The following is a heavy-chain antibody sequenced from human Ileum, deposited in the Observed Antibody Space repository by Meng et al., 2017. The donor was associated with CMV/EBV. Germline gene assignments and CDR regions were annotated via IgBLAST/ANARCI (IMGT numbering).Heavy chain of an antibody. Sequence: APGYSVTSYFMHWVRRGRGQGREWKGTINHSGGGTRYAQKLQGRVTMTRDTSTSTVYVEVSRRRSEGTAVYDCARPTVNGSSGLDYWGQGTLVTVSS. CDR2: INHSGGGT. D-gene: IGHD5-12*01. J-gene: IGHJ4*02. V-gene: IGHV1-46*04. CDR1: GYSVTSYF. CDR3: ARPTVNGSSGLDY.